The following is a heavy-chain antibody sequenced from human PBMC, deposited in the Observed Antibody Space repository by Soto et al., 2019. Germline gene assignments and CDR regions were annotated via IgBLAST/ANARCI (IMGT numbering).Heavy chain of an antibody. CDR1: GFTFSIYA. Sequence: NPGGSLRLSCAASGFTFSIYAMGWVRQAPGKGLEWVSSISSSSSYIYYADSVKGRFTISRDNAKNSLYLQMNSLRAEDTAVYYCARDPDDHLGYCSSTSCSSYWGQGTLVTVSS. D-gene: IGHD2-2*01. CDR3: ARDPDDHLGYCSSTSCSSY. CDR2: ISSSSSYI. V-gene: IGHV3-21*01. J-gene: IGHJ4*02.